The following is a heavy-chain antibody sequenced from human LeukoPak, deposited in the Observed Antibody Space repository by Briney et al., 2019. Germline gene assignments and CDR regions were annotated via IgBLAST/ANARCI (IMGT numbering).Heavy chain of an antibody. CDR3: ARDIAAAGENYYYYAMDV. CDR2: IYHSGST. CDR1: GGSISSYY. J-gene: IGHJ6*02. V-gene: IGHV4-59*12. D-gene: IGHD6-13*01. Sequence: SETLSLTCTVSGGSISSYYWSWIRQPAGKGLEWIGEIYHSGSTNYNPSLKSRVTISVDKSKNQFSLKLSSVTAADTAVYYCARDIAAAGENYYYYAMDVWGQGTTVTVSS.